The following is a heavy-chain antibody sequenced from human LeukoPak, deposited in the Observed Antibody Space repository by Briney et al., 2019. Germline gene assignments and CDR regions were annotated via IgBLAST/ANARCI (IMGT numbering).Heavy chain of an antibody. CDR2: IYSGGST. V-gene: IGHV3-66*01. Sequence: GGSLRLSCAASGFTVSSNYMSWVRQAPGKGLEWVSVIYSGGSTYYADSVKGRYTISRDNSKNTLYLQMNSLRAEDTAVYYCARNPGYYGMDVWGQGTTVTVSS. J-gene: IGHJ6*02. CDR1: GFTVSSNY. CDR3: ARNPGYYGMDV.